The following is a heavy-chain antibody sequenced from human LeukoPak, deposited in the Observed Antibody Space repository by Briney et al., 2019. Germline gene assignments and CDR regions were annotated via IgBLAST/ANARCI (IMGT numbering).Heavy chain of an antibody. V-gene: IGHV3-21*01. CDR1: GFTFSSHS. CDR3: ARVSGYAFDI. CDR2: ISSNSSYI. Sequence: GGSLRLSCAASGFTFSSHSMNWVRQAPGKGLEWVSSISSNSSYIYYADSVKGRFTSSRDNAKNSLYLQMNSLSAEETAVYYCARVSGYAFDIWAQGTMVSVSS. J-gene: IGHJ3*02.